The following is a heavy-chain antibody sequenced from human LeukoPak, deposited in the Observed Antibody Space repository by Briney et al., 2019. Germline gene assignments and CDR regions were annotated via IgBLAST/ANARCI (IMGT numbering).Heavy chain of an antibody. CDR2: IYYSGST. J-gene: IGHJ5*02. Sequence: SETLSLTCTVSGGSISSSSYYWGWIRQPPGKGLEWIGSIYYSGSTCYNPSLKSRVTISVDTSKNQFSLKRSSVTAADTAVYYCARDYYGSGSYYLDWLDPWGQGTLVTVSS. D-gene: IGHD3-10*01. V-gene: IGHV4-39*01. CDR1: GGSISSSSYY. CDR3: ARDYYGSGSYYLDWLDP.